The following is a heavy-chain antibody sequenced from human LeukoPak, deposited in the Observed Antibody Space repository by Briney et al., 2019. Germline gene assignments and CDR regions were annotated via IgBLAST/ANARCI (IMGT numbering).Heavy chain of an antibody. Sequence: GGSLRLSCAASGFTFSSYSMNWVRQAPGKGLEWVSYISSSSSTIYYADSVKGRFTISRDNAKNSLYLQMNSLRAEDTAVYYCARDGRYYYDSSGHDYWGQGTLVTVSS. V-gene: IGHV3-48*04. J-gene: IGHJ4*02. CDR2: ISSSSSTI. CDR1: GFTFSSYS. D-gene: IGHD3-22*01. CDR3: ARDGRYYYDSSGHDY.